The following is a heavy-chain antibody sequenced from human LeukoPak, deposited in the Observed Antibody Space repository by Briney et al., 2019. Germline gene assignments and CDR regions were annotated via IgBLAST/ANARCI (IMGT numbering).Heavy chain of an antibody. J-gene: IGHJ5*02. D-gene: IGHD4-17*01. CDR1: GYTFTSYY. CDR2: INAGGGIT. V-gene: IGHV1-46*01. Sequence: ASVKVSCKASGYTFTSYYMHWVRQAPGQGLEWMGRINAGGGITSYAQKFQGRVTMTRDTSTSIVYMELNSLRSEDTAVYYCARDYGDYNWFDLWGQGTLVTVSS. CDR3: ARDYGDYNWFDL.